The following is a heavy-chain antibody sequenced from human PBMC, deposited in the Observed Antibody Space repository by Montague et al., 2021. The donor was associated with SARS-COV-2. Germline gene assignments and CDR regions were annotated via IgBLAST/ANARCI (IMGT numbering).Heavy chain of an antibody. CDR3: ARDLGLVPAMVYYYYYGMDV. J-gene: IGHJ6*02. D-gene: IGHD5-18*01. V-gene: IGHV3-48*02. Sequence: SLRLSCAASGFAFSRYSMNLVRQAPGKGLEWVSYISSSSSTIYYADSVKGRFTISRDNAKNSLYLQMNSLRDEDTAVYYCARDLGLVPAMVYYYYYGMDVWGQGTTVTVSS. CDR1: GFAFSRYS. CDR2: ISSSSSTI.